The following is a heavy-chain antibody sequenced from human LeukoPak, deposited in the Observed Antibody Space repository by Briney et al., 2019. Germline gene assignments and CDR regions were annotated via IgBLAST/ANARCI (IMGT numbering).Heavy chain of an antibody. CDR2: IYPRDGST. J-gene: IGHJ4*02. CDR3: ARDQEAFDY. Sequence: ASVKVSCKASGYSFTSNYIHWVRQAPGQGLEWMGMIYPRDGSTSYAQKFQGRVTGTRDTSTSTVNMELSGLRSEDTAVYYCARDQEAFDYWGQGTLVTVSS. V-gene: IGHV1-46*01. CDR1: GYSFTSNY.